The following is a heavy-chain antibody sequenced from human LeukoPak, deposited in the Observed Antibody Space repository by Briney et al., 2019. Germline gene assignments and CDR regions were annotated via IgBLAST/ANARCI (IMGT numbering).Heavy chain of an antibody. D-gene: IGHD6-19*01. J-gene: IGHJ6*03. V-gene: IGHV3-11*01. CDR2: ISSSGSTI. Sequence: GGSLRLSCAASGFTFSDYYMSWIRQAPGKGLGWVSYISSSGSTIYYADSVKGRFTISRDNAKNSLYLQMNSLRAEDTAVYYCARDRPQQWLVRGQRGYYYYMDVWGKGTTVTISS. CDR1: GFTFSDYY. CDR3: ARDRPQQWLVRGQRGYYYYMDV.